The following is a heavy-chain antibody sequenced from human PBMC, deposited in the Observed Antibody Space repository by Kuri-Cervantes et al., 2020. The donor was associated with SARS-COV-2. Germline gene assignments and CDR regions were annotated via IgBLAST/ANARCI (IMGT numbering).Heavy chain of an antibody. CDR2: TSFDGTKK. J-gene: IGHJ4*02. D-gene: IGHD5-12*01. V-gene: IGHV3-30-3*01. CDR1: EFGFSRYA. Sequence: GGSLRLSCSDSEFGFSRYAMHWVRQAPGKGLEWVAQTSFDGTKKYYADSVKGRFTISRDNSKNTLYPQMNSLRAEDTAVYYCTSCRGGGYGCAFDYWGQGTLVTVSS. CDR3: TSCRGGGYGCAFDY.